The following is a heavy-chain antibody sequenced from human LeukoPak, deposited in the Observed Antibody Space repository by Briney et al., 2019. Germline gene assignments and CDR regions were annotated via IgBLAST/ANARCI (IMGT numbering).Heavy chain of an antibody. V-gene: IGHV1-69*05. CDR1: GGTFSSYA. CDR2: IIPIFGTA. J-gene: IGHJ3*02. Sequence: ASVKVTCKASGGTFSSYAISWVRQAPGQGLEWMGGIIPIFGTANYAQKFQGRVTITTDESTSTAYMELSSLRSEDTAVYYCASHGVWFGDGAFDIWGQGTMVTVSS. D-gene: IGHD3-10*01. CDR3: ASHGVWFGDGAFDI.